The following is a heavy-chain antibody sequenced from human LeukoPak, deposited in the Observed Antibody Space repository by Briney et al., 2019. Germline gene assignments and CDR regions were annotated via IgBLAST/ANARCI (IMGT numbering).Heavy chain of an antibody. CDR2: ISSSSSYT. CDR1: GFTFSDYY. CDR3: ARGHSNYGDYINHLDY. J-gene: IGHJ4*02. D-gene: IGHD4-17*01. V-gene: IGHV3-11*05. Sequence: GGPVRLSCAASGFTFSDYYMSWIRQAPGKGLEWVSYISSSSSYTNYADSVKGRFTISRDNAKNSLYLQMNSLRAEDTAVYYCARGHSNYGDYINHLDYWGQGTLVTVSS.